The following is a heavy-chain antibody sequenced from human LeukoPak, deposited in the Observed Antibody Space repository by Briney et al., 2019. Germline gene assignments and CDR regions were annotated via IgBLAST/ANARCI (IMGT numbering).Heavy chain of an antibody. CDR2: IDPTGGST. D-gene: IGHD6-19*01. CDR1: GYTFTTYY. J-gene: IGHJ4*02. Sequence: ASVKVSCKASGYTFTTYYIHWVRQAPGQGLEWMGIIDPTGGSTNYAQKFQGRVTMTRDTSTSTVYMELSSLRSDDTAVYYCARGSDGWFAFDYWGQGILVTVSS. CDR3: ARGSDGWFAFDY. V-gene: IGHV1-46*01.